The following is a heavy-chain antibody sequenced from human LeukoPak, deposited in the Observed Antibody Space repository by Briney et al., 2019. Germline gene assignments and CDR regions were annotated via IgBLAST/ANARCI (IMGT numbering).Heavy chain of an antibody. CDR3: AKQGAYYYDSSGYQYFDY. Sequence: GGSLRLSCAASGFTFSSYWMHWVRHAPGKGLVWVSRINSDGSSTSYADSVKGRFTISRDNAKNTLYLQMNSLRAEDTAVYYCAKQGAYYYDSSGYQYFDYWGQGTLVTVSS. J-gene: IGHJ4*02. CDR2: INSDGSST. V-gene: IGHV3-74*01. CDR1: GFTFSSYW. D-gene: IGHD3-22*01.